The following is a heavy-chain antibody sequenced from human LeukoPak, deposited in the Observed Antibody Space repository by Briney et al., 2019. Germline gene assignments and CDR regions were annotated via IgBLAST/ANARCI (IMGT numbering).Heavy chain of an antibody. D-gene: IGHD5-12*01. Sequence: GGSLRLSCAASGFTFSSYSMNWGRQAPGKGLEWVSSISRGSSYIYYADSVKGRFTISRDNAKNSLYLQMNSLRAEDTAVYYCARDRLPYSGYDPEVYWGQGTLVTVSS. V-gene: IGHV3-21*06. CDR1: GFTFSSYS. CDR3: ARDRLPYSGYDPEVY. CDR2: ISRGSSYI. J-gene: IGHJ4*02.